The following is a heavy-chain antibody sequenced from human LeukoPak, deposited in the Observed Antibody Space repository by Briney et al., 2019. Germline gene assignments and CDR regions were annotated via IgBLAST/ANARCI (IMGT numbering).Heavy chain of an antibody. CDR1: GGSFSGYY. CDR3: ARESYYDSSGYSHDAFDI. J-gene: IGHJ3*02. CDR2: IYYSGST. D-gene: IGHD3-22*01. V-gene: IGHV4-34*01. Sequence: PSETLSLTCAVYGGSFSGYYWGWIRQPPGKGLEWIGSIYYSGSTYYNPSLKSRVTISVDTSKNQFSLKLNSVTAADTAVYYCARESYYDSSGYSHDAFDIWGQGTMVTVSS.